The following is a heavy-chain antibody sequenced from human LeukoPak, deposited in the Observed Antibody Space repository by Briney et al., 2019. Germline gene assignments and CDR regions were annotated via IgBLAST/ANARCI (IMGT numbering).Heavy chain of an antibody. CDR1: GGSFSGYY. V-gene: IGHV4-34*01. CDR2: INHSGST. J-gene: IGHJ6*03. D-gene: IGHD2-15*01. Sequence: SETLSLTCAVSGGSFSGYYWSWIRQPPGKGLEWIGEINHSGSTNYNPSLKSRVTITVDTSKNQFSLKLSSVTAADTAVYYCARGYCSGGSCFYYYYYYMDVWGEGTTVTVSS. CDR3: ARGYCSGGSCFYYYYYYMDV.